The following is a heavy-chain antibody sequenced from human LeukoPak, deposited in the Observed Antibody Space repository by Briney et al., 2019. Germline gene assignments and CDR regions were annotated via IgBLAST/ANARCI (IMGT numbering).Heavy chain of an antibody. J-gene: IGHJ4*02. CDR2: IYHTGSS. V-gene: IGHV4-38-2*02. D-gene: IGHD3-22*01. CDR3: ARDWCPSGYTDCTFDY. CDR1: DYSISSGYY. Sequence: SETLSLTCSVSDYSISSGYYWGWIRLPQGKGLEWIGSIYHTGSSYYNPSLKSRVSISVDTSKNQFSLNLSSVTAADTAIYFCARDWCPSGYTDCTFDYWGQGSLVIVSS.